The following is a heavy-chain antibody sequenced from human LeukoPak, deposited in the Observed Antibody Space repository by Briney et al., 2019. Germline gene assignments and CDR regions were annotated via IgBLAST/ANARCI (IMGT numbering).Heavy chain of an antibody. Sequence: PGGSLRLSCAASGFIFSTDGMHGVREAPGKGREWGAVIWYDGSNEYYADSLKGRFTISRDNSKNTLYLQMNSVRAEDTAVYYCARDRRRDGYKSDAFDIWGQGTMVTVSS. D-gene: IGHD5-24*01. CDR2: IWYDGSNE. J-gene: IGHJ3*02. V-gene: IGHV3-33*01. CDR1: GFIFSTDG. CDR3: ARDRRRDGYKSDAFDI.